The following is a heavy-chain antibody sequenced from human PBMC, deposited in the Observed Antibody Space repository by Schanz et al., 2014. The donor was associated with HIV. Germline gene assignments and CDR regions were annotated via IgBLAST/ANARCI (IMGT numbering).Heavy chain of an antibody. J-gene: IGHJ3*01. V-gene: IGHV1-2*02. CDR2: INPNSGDT. D-gene: IGHD2-21*01. CDR1: GYTFTAYY. Sequence: QVQLVQSGAEVKKPGASVKVSCKASGYTFTAYYMHWVRQAPGHGLESLGWINPNSGDTDYAQKLQGRVTMTTDTSTSTAYMELRSLRSDDTAVYYCASAGLWYKAGDYYGSAFDVWGRGTAVTVSS. CDR3: ASAGLWYKAGDYYGSAFDV.